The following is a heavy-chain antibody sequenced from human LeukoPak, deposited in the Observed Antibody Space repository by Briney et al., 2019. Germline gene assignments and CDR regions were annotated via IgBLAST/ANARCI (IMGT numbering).Heavy chain of an antibody. CDR2: FNSDGSDT. D-gene: IGHD2-2*01. V-gene: IGHV3-74*01. CDR3: TRDNRYQPAEGAFDI. Sequence: GGSLRLSCAASGFTFSSYWMHWVRQAPGKGLVWVSRFNSDGSDTSYADSVKGRFTISRDNAKNTLYLQMNSLRAEDTAVYYCTRDNRYQPAEGAFDIWGQGTMVTVSS. J-gene: IGHJ3*02. CDR1: GFTFSSYW.